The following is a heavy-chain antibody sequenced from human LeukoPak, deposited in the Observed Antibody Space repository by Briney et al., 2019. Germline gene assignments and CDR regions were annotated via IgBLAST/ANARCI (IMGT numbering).Heavy chain of an antibody. Sequence: GGSLRLSCAASGFTFSDYYMSWIRQAPGKGLEWVSYISSSSSYTNYADSVKGRFTISRDYAKNSLYLQMNSLRAEDTAVYYCASRDTAMVTSYWGQGTLVTVSS. J-gene: IGHJ4*02. V-gene: IGHV3-11*06. CDR3: ASRDTAMVTSY. CDR2: ISSSSSYT. D-gene: IGHD5-18*01. CDR1: GFTFSDYY.